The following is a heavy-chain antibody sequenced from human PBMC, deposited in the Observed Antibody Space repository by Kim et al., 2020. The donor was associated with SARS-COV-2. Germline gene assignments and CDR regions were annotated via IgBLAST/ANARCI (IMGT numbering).Heavy chain of an antibody. J-gene: IGHJ4*02. V-gene: IGHV5-51*01. CDR1: GYIFTNYW. Sequence: GESLKISRKASGYIFTNYWIGWVRQMPGKGLEWMGIIYPGDSDTKYSPSFQGQVTISADKSISTAYLHWGSLKASDTAVYYCARSGYNTQLASDFWGQGNLVTVSS. D-gene: IGHD5-12*01. CDR2: IYPGDSDT. CDR3: ARSGYNTQLASDF.